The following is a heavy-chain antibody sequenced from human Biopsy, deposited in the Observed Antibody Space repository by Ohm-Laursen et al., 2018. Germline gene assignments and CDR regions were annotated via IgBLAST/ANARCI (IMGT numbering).Heavy chain of an antibody. V-gene: IGHV1-69*06. J-gene: IGHJ1*01. CDR2: NIPILGTG. CDR1: GVTFSNYG. Sequence: SSVYVSCKAPGVTFSNYGVNCVRQAPGQGLEWLGGNIPILGTGNYAQKFQDRVTVAADTSTSTATMELRSLRSDDTAVYYCATKLTGYFHHWGQGTLVIVSS. D-gene: IGHD3-9*01. CDR3: ATKLTGYFHH.